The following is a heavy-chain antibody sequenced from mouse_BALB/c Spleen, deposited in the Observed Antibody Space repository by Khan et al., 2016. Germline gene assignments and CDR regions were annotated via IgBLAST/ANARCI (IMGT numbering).Heavy chain of an antibody. D-gene: IGHD2-4*01. Sequence: VQLQQPGAELVRSGASVKLSCTASGFNIKDYYIHWVKQRPEQGLEWIGWIDPDNGDTEYDPTFQGKATMTAVTSSNTAYLQLNSLTSEDTAVYYCNAVYYDSDSDFWGLGSTLTVSS. CDR3: NAVYYDSDSDF. CDR1: GFNIKDYY. J-gene: IGHJ2*01. CDR2: IDPDNGDT. V-gene: IGHV14-4*02.